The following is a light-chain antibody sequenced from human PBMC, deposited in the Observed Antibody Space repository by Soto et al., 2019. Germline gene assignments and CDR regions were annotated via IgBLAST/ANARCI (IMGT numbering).Light chain of an antibody. J-gene: IGKJ3*01. CDR2: SAS. Sequence: DIQMTQSPAFVSVSVGDRVTLTCRASQYVSTWLAWYQQRLGEAPRLLIFSASTLKNGVPARFSGSGSGTDFTLTISRLQPEDFATYYCQQCRTSPFSFGPGTKVELK. CDR1: QYVSTW. V-gene: IGKV1D-12*01. CDR3: QQCRTSPFS.